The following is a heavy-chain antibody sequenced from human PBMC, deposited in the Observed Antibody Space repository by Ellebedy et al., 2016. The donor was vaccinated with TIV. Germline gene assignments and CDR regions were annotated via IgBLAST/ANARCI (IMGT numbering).Heavy chain of an antibody. CDR2: INPSGGST. J-gene: IGHJ5*02. CDR3: ARDRGSYGTAPYNWFDP. D-gene: IGHD1-26*01. CDR1: GYTFTSYY. V-gene: IGHV1-46*01. Sequence: ASVKVSCXASGYTFTSYYMHWVRQAPGQGLEWMGIINPSGGSTSYAQKFQGRVTMTRDTSTSTVYMELSSLRSEDTAVYYCARDRGSYGTAPYNWFDPWGQGTLVTVSS.